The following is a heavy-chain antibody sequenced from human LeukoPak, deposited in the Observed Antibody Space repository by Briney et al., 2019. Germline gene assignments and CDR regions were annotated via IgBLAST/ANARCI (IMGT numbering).Heavy chain of an antibody. CDR3: ARPYYYGSGSYFSSWFDP. CDR1: GGTFSSYA. Sequence: GASVKVSCKASGGTFSSYAISWVRQAPGQGLEWMGGIIPIFGTANYAQKFQGRVTITADESTSTAYMELSSLRSEDTAVYYRARPYYYGSGSYFSSWFDPWGQGTLVTVSS. V-gene: IGHV1-69*13. J-gene: IGHJ5*02. CDR2: IIPIFGTA. D-gene: IGHD3-10*01.